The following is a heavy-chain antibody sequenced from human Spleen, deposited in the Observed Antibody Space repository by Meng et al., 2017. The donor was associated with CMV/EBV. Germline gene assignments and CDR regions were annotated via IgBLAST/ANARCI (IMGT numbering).Heavy chain of an antibody. CDR3: ARGPAVSINP. CDR1: GGSISTYY. CDR2: INYSGSS. Sequence: SETLSLTYSVSGGSISTYYWSWIRQPPGKALEWIGYINYSGSSNYNPSLKSRVTVSVDTSKNQLSLNLSSVTAADTAVYYCARGPAVSINPWGQGTLVTVSS. V-gene: IGHV4-59*01. J-gene: IGHJ5*02.